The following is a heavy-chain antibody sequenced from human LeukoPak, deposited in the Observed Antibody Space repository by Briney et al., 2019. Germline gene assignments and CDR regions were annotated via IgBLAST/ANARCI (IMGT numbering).Heavy chain of an antibody. V-gene: IGHV3-48*01. CDR2: ISSSSSTI. D-gene: IGHD5-24*01. J-gene: IGHJ4*02. Sequence: PGGSLRLSCAASGFTFSSYSMNWVRQAPGKGLEWVSYISSSSSTIYYADSVKGRFTISRDNAKSSLYLQMNSLRVEDTAVYHCARDGMRWPARYWGQGTLVTVSS. CDR1: GFTFSSYS. CDR3: ARDGMRWPARY.